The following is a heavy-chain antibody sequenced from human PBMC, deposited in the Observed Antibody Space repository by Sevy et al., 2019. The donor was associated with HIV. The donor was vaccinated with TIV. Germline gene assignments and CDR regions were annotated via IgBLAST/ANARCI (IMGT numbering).Heavy chain of an antibody. CDR2: ISSSGSTI. D-gene: IGHD3-16*02. CDR3: ARALGGIYDYVWGSYRPSYFDY. V-gene: IGHV3-11*01. CDR1: GFTFSDYY. Sequence: GGSLRRSCAASGFTFSDYYMSWIRQAPGKGLEWVSYISSSGSTIYYADSVKGRFTISRDNAKNSLYQQMNRLRAEDTAVYYCARALGGIYDYVWGSYRPSYFDYWGQGTLVTVSS. J-gene: IGHJ4*02.